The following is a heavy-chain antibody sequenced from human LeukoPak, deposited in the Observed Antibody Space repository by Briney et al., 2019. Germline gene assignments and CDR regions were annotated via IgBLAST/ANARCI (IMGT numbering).Heavy chain of an antibody. CDR3: ARDRLGPYNWFDP. CDR2: IYYSGST. V-gene: IGHV4-59*01. Sequence: PSETLSLTCTVSGGSISSYYWSWIRQPPGKGLGWIGYIYYSGSTNYNPSLKSRVTISVDTSKNQFSLKLSSVTAADTAVYYCARDRLGPYNWFDPWGQGTLVTVSS. J-gene: IGHJ5*02. CDR1: GGSISSYY. D-gene: IGHD3-9*01.